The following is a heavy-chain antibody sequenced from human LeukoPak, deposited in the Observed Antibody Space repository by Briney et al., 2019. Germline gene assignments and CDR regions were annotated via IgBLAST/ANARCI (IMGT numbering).Heavy chain of an antibody. CDR1: GGSISSGGYS. CDR2: IYHSGST. D-gene: IGHD3-9*01. Sequence: SETLSLTCAVSGGSISSGGYSWSWIRQPPGKGLEWIGYIYHSGSTYYNPSLKSRVTISADRSKNQFSLKLSSVTAADTAVYYCASLNYDILTGYYTAYFDYWGQGTLVTVSS. V-gene: IGHV4-30-2*01. J-gene: IGHJ4*02. CDR3: ASLNYDILTGYYTAYFDY.